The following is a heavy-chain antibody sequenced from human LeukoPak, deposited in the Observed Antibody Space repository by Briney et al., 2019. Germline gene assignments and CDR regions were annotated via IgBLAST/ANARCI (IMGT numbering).Heavy chain of an antibody. CDR2: TNWNGGST. V-gene: IGHV3-20*01. CDR1: GVTFDDYG. D-gene: IGHD1-14*01. CDR3: ARDDSAPGGR. J-gene: IGHJ4*02. Sequence: PGGSLRLSCAASGVTFDDYGMSWVRQAPGKGLEWVSGTNWNGGSTGYADSVKGRFTISRDNAKNSLYLQMNSLRAEDTALYHCARDDSAPGGRWGQGTLVTVSS.